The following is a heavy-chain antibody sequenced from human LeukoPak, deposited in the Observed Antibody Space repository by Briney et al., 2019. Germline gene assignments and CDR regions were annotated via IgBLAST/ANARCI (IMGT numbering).Heavy chain of an antibody. CDR3: ARDSWDYIAMDV. D-gene: IGHD4/OR15-4a*01. CDR2: VHHTGSA. CDR1: GISLSTYY. V-gene: IGHV4-59*01. Sequence: SETLSLTCTVSGISLSTYYWSWVRQPPGKGLEWIGYVHHTGSADYNPSLKSRVTISLDMSKSQFSLKLTSATAADTAVYYCARDSWDYIAMDVWGPGTTVTVSS. J-gene: IGHJ6*02.